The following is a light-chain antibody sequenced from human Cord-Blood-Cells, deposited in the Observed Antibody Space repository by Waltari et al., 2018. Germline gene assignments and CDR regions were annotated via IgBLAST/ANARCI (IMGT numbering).Light chain of an antibody. CDR3: AAWDVRLNCPV. J-gene: IGLJ3*02. V-gene: IGLV1-44*01. CDR1: SSNIGSNT. Sequence: QSVLTPPPSASGTPGQRVTISCSGSSSNIGSNTVNWYQQLPGTAPKLLIYSNNQRPSGGPDRFPGSMSGTSASLAVSGLRAGDEADYNGAAWDVRLNCPVFGGGSRLTGL. CDR2: SNN.